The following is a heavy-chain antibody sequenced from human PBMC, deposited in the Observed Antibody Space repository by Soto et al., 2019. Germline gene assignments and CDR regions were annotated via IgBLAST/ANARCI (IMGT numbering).Heavy chain of an antibody. CDR1: GSSVSSDIAA. V-gene: IGHV6-1*01. D-gene: IGHD3-10*01. CDR3: ARGGAYGDY. J-gene: IGHJ4*02. CDR2: TYYTSKWYN. Sequence: PSQTLSVTCAISGSSVSSDIAAWNCIRQSPSRGLEWLGRTYYTSKWYNDYAVSVKSRITINPDTSKNQFSLQLNSVTPEDTAMYYCARGGAYGDYWGQGTMVTVSS.